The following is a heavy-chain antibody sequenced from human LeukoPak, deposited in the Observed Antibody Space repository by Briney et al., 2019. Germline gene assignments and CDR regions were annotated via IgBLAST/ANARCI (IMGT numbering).Heavy chain of an antibody. CDR2: IYPGDSDT. D-gene: IGHD6-13*01. Sequence: GESLKISCMGSGYSFTSYWIGWVRQMPGKGLEWMGIIYPGDSDTRYSPSFQSQVSMSADKSISTAYLQWSGLRASDTAMYYCARHRVVSSSEYFDLWGRGTLVTVSS. J-gene: IGHJ2*01. CDR1: GYSFTSYW. V-gene: IGHV5-51*01. CDR3: ARHRVVSSSEYFDL.